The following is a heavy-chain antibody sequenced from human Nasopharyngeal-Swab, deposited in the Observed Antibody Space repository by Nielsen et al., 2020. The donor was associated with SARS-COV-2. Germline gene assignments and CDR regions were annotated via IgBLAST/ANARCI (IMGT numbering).Heavy chain of an antibody. CDR2: ISYDGSNK. CDR3: AKVRSWRLDAFDS. J-gene: IGHJ4*02. Sequence: VRQAPGKGLEWVAVISYDGSNKYYADSVKGRFTIPRDNSKKTLFLQMNSLRVEDTAVYYCAKVRSWRLDAFDSWGQGTLVTVSS. V-gene: IGHV3-30*18. D-gene: IGHD6-13*01.